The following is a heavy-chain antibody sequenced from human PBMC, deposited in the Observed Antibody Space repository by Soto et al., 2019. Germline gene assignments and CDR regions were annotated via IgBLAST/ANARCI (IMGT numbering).Heavy chain of an antibody. D-gene: IGHD6-19*01. CDR3: AKASTTYSSRWYDFDY. CDR1: GFTFNSYA. J-gene: IGHJ4*02. V-gene: IGHV3-23*01. Sequence: VQLLESGGGLVQPGGSLRLSCAASGFTFNSYAMSWVRQAPGKGLEWVSVISGSGGNTDYADSVKGRFTISRDNSKNTLHLQMNNLRAEDTALYYCAKASTTYSSRWYDFDYWGQGTLVTVSP. CDR2: ISGSGGNT.